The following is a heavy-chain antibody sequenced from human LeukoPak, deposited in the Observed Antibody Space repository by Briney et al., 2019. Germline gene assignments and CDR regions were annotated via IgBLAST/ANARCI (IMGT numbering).Heavy chain of an antibody. D-gene: IGHD6-19*01. CDR3: ARVFRQWLVRNAFDI. V-gene: IGHV1-2*02. Sequence: ASVKVSCKASGYTFTGYYMHWVRQAPGQGLEWMGWINPNSGGTNYAQKFQGRVTMTRDTSISTAYMEPSRLRSDDTAVYYCARVFRQWLVRNAFDIWGQGTMVTVSS. J-gene: IGHJ3*02. CDR1: GYTFTGYY. CDR2: INPNSGGT.